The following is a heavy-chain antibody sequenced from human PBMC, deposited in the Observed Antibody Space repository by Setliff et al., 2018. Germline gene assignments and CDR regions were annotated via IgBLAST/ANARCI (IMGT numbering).Heavy chain of an antibody. CDR2: ISGGATRT. Sequence: LRLSCAASGFTFSSYAMNWVRQAPGKGLEWVSGISGGATRTYYVDSVKGRFTISRDNSKNTLYLQMNSLRADDTAVYYCAKDTTGRDAFDIWGQGTMVTVSS. J-gene: IGHJ3*02. CDR1: GFTFSSYA. D-gene: IGHD1-1*01. CDR3: AKDTTGRDAFDI. V-gene: IGHV3-23*01.